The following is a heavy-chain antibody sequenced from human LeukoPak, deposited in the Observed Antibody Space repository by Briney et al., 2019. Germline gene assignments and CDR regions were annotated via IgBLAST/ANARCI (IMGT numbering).Heavy chain of an antibody. Sequence: SETLSLICTVSGGSMSSYYWNWIRQPPGKGLEWIGYIYYSGSTKYNPSLNSRVTISVDTSKNQFSLNLKSVTAADTAVYYCARDEYGGPFDYWGQGTLVNVSS. CDR2: IYYSGST. V-gene: IGHV4-59*01. D-gene: IGHD4/OR15-4a*01. CDR3: ARDEYGGPFDY. J-gene: IGHJ4*02. CDR1: GGSMSSYY.